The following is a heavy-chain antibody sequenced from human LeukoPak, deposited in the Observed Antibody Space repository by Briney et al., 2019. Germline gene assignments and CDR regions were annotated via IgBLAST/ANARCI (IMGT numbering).Heavy chain of an antibody. CDR1: GFTFISYG. CDR3: ARDRSRQAVAGTEFDY. Sequence: GGSLRLSCAASGFTFISYGMHWVRQAPGKGLEWVTFIRYDGSNKYYADSVKGRFIISRDNSKNTLYLQMNSLRAEDTAVYYCARDRSRQAVAGTEFDYWGQGTLVTVSS. V-gene: IGHV3-30*02. CDR2: IRYDGSNK. D-gene: IGHD6-19*01. J-gene: IGHJ4*02.